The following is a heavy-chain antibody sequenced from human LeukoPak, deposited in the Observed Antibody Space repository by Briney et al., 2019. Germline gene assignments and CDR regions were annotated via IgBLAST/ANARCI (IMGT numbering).Heavy chain of an antibody. D-gene: IGHD3-10*01. Sequence: GGSLRLSCAASGFTFSNYWMSWVRQAPGKGLEWVANIKQDGSEEVYVGSVKGRFTISRDNAKNSLFLQMNTLRAEDTAVYYCARDRAYAFDNWGQGTMVTVSS. CDR2: IKQDGSEE. J-gene: IGHJ3*02. CDR1: GFTFSNYW. CDR3: ARDRAYAFDN. V-gene: IGHV3-7*05.